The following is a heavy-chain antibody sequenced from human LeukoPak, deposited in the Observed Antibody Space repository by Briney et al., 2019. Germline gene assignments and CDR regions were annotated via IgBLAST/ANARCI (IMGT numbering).Heavy chain of an antibody. D-gene: IGHD3-3*01. V-gene: IGHV4-34*01. CDR1: GGSFSGYY. CDR2: INHSGST. CDR3: ARGGYYDFWSGYYRFDY. J-gene: IGHJ4*02. Sequence: SETLSLTCAVYGGSFSGYYWSWIRQPPGEGLEWIGEINHSGSTNYNPSLKSRVTISVDTSKNQFSLKLSSVTAADTAVYYCARGGYYDFWSGYYRFDYWGQGTLVTVSS.